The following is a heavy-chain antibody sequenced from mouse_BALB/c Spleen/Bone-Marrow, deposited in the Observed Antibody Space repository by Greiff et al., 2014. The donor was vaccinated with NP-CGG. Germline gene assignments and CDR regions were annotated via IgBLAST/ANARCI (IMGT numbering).Heavy chain of an antibody. J-gene: IGHJ1*01. Sequence: EVKLMESGGGLVKPGGSLKLSCAASGFTFSDYFMYWVRQTPEKRLEWVATISDGGSSTYYLDSVKGRFTISRDNAKNNLYLQMSSLKSEDIAMYYCARQDYLAGTYRYFDVWGAGTTVTVSS. CDR2: ISDGGSST. D-gene: IGHD2-4*01. CDR1: GFTFSDYF. CDR3: ARQDYLAGTYRYFDV. V-gene: IGHV5-4*02.